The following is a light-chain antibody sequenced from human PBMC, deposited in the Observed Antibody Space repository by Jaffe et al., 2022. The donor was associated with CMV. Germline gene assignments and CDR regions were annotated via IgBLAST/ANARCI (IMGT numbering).Light chain of an antibody. CDR3: QQAHIYPLT. CDR1: QGIISY. Sequence: DIQMTQSPSSVSASVGDRVTITCRASQGIISYLVWYQQKPGKAPKVLISDASTLQSGVPSRFSGSGSGTDFTLTISSLQPEDSATYYCQQAHIYPLTFGGGTKVEIK. J-gene: IGKJ4*01. V-gene: IGKV1-12*01. CDR2: DAS.